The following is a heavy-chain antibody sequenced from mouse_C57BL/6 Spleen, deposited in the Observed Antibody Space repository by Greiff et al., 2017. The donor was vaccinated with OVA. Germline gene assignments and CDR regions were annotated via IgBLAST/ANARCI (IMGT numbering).Heavy chain of an antibody. Sequence: EVKVVESGGGLVKPGGSLKLSCAASGFTFSSYAMSWVRQTPEKRLEWVATISDGGSYTYYPDNVKGRFTISRDNAKNNLYLQMSHLKSEDTAMYYCAREGNPYYFDYWGQGTTLTVSS. J-gene: IGHJ2*01. CDR3: AREGNPYYFDY. CDR1: GFTFSSYA. CDR2: ISDGGSYT. V-gene: IGHV5-4*01. D-gene: IGHD2-1*01.